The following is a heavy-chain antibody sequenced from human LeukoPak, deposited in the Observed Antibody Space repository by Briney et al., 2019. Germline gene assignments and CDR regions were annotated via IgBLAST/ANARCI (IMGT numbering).Heavy chain of an antibody. CDR3: ARCQVNSAYYSRYYHYYMDV. D-gene: IGHD3-22*01. CDR1: GGSISSYY. V-gene: IGHV4-4*09. Sequence: PSETLSLTCSVSGGSISSYYWSWIRQPPGKGLEWIGYIYASGSTSYNPSLESRLTISVDTSKNQFSLKLSSVTAADTAMYYCARCQVNSAYYSRYYHYYMDVWGEGTTVTVSS. CDR2: IYASGST. J-gene: IGHJ6*03.